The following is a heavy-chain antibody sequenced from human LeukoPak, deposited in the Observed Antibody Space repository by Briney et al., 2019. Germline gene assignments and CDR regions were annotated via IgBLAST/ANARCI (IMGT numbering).Heavy chain of an antibody. V-gene: IGHV1-8*01. CDR3: ASNPPKTGDFNY. Sequence: ASVKVSCKTSGYTFTNYDINWVRQATGQGLEWMGWMSPNSGNTGYAQKFQDRVTMTRDTSISTAYMELSSLRSEDTAVYYCASNPPKTGDFNYWGQGTLVTVSS. CDR2: MSPNSGNT. J-gene: IGHJ4*02. CDR1: GYTFTNYD. D-gene: IGHD7-27*01.